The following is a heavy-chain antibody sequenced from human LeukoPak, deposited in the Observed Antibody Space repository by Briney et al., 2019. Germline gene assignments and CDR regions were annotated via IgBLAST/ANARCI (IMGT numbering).Heavy chain of an antibody. CDR2: IYYSGNT. V-gene: IGHV4-39*07. CDR3: ARKSRFYYDSSGYIRYSGPIGAFDI. CDR1: GGSIFSSNSY. Sequence: PSETLSLTCTVSGGSIFSSNSYWGWIRQPPGKGLEWIGSIYYSGNTYYNASLKSRVTISVDTSKNQFSLKLSSVTAADTAVYYCARKSRFYYDSSGYIRYSGPIGAFDIWGQGTMVTVSS. J-gene: IGHJ3*02. D-gene: IGHD3-22*01.